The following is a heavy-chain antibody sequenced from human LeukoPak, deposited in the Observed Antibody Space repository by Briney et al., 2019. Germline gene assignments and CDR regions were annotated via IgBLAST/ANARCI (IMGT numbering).Heavy chain of an antibody. Sequence: PSETLSLTCAVYGGSFSGYYWSWIRQPPGKGLEWIGEINHSGSTNYNPSLKSRVTISVDTSKNQFSLELSSVTAADTAVYYCARGIVVVVAATHFDPWGQGTLVTVSS. CDR2: INHSGST. D-gene: IGHD2-15*01. J-gene: IGHJ5*02. CDR3: ARGIVVVVAATHFDP. CDR1: GGSFSGYY. V-gene: IGHV4-34*01.